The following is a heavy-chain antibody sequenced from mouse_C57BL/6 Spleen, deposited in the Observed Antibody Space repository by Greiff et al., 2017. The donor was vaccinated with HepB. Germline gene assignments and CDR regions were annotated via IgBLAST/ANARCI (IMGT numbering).Heavy chain of an antibody. D-gene: IGHD1-1*01. CDR1: GYTFTSYW. CDR3: ARPGSSYLYYFDY. V-gene: IGHV1-59*01. J-gene: IGHJ2*01. Sequence: VQLQQSGAELVRPGTSVKLSCKASGYTFTSYWMHWVKQRPGQGLEWIGVIDPSDSYTNYNQKFKGKATLTVDTSSSTAYMQLSSLTSEDSAVYYWARPGSSYLYYFDYWGQGTTLTVSS. CDR2: IDPSDSYT.